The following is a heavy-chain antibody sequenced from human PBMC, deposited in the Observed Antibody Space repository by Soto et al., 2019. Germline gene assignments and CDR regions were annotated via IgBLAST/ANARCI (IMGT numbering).Heavy chain of an antibody. V-gene: IGHV1-18*01. D-gene: IGHD3-22*01. CDR2: ISAYNGNT. CDR3: ARVRSPPYYDSSGYYHWFDP. Sequence: QVQLVQSGAEVKKPGASVKVSCKASGYTFTSYGISWVRQAPGQGLERMGWISAYNGNTNYAQKLQGRVTMTTDTSTSTAYMELRSLRSDDTAVYYCARVRSPPYYDSSGYYHWFDPWGQGTLVTVSS. CDR1: GYTFTSYG. J-gene: IGHJ5*02.